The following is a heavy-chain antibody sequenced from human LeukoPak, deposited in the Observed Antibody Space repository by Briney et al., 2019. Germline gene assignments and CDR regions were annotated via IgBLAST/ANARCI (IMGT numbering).Heavy chain of an antibody. Sequence: PSETLSPTCTVSGVSISSYYWSWIRQPPGKGLEWIGYIYYSGSTNYNPSLKSRVTISVDTSKNQFSLKLSSVTAADTAVYYCAVGIAAAGSLRASFDYWGQGTLVTVSS. V-gene: IGHV4-59*01. J-gene: IGHJ4*02. CDR3: AVGIAAAGSLRASFDY. D-gene: IGHD6-13*01. CDR2: IYYSGST. CDR1: GVSISSYY.